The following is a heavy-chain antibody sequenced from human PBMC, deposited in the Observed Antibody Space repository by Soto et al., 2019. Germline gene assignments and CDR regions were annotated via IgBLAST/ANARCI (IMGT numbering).Heavy chain of an antibody. Sequence: QLQLQESGPGLVKPSETLSLTCTVSGGSISSSSYYWGWMRQPPVKGLEWIGSIYYSGGTYYNPSLKSRVTISVGTSKNQFSLKLSAVTDADTAVYDCARLRGYSGYAPPAGSSLYNWGQGTLVTVSS. CDR2: IYYSGGT. CDR3: ARLRGYSGYAPPAGSSLYN. D-gene: IGHD5-12*01. V-gene: IGHV4-39*01. J-gene: IGHJ4*02. CDR1: GGSISSSSYY.